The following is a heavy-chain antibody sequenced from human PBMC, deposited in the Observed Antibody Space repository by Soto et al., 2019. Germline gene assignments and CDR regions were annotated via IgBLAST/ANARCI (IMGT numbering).Heavy chain of an antibody. J-gene: IGHJ4*02. Sequence: SESLSLTCAVYGGSFSGYYWSWIRQPPGKGLEWIGEINHSGSTNYNPSLKSRVTISVDTSKIQLSLKLSSVSAADTSVYDCARMVWGVIRDDHWGQGTRATVLS. D-gene: IGHD3-10*01. CDR1: GGSFSGYY. CDR3: ARMVWGVIRDDH. CDR2: INHSGST. V-gene: IGHV4-34*01.